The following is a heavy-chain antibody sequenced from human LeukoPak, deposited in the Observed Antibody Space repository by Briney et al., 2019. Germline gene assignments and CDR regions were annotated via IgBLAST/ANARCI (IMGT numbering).Heavy chain of an antibody. CDR3: ARDLAGGYSYGYYFDY. CDR2: TYYRSKWYN. CDR1: GDSVSSNSAA. J-gene: IGHJ4*02. D-gene: IGHD5-18*01. V-gene: IGHV6-1*01. Sequence: SQTLSLTCAISGDSVSSNSAAWNWIRQSPSRGLECLRRTYYRSKWYNDYAVSVKSRITIDPDTSKHQFSLQLNSVTPEDTAVYYCARDLAGGYSYGYYFDYWGQGTLVTVSS.